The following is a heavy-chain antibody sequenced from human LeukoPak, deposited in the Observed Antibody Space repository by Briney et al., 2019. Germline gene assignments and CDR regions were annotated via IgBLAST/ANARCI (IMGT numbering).Heavy chain of an antibody. D-gene: IGHD1-1*01. Sequence: GGSLRLSCAASGFTFRGYWMTWVRQAPGKGLEWVASIKDDGSAKYYEDSVKGRFSISRDDAKNSLYLQMNSLRVDDTAVYYCARIQLRHGDFDSWGQGTLVTVSS. CDR3: ARIQLRHGDFDS. CDR2: IKDDGSAK. CDR1: GFTFRGYW. J-gene: IGHJ4*02. V-gene: IGHV3-7*01.